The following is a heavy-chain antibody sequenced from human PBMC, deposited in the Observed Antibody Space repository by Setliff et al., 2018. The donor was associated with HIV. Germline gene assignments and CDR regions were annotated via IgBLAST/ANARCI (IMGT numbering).Heavy chain of an antibody. Sequence: SETLSLTCTLSGGSLSSYYWGWIRQPPGQGLELIGYIYYSGSDTYNPSLKSRVTISIDTSKNQFSLKLTSLTAADSATYYCARVSRGWYLGAEVAEYFDHWGQGTLVTVSS. CDR1: GGSLSSYY. J-gene: IGHJ1*01. CDR2: IYYSGSD. CDR3: ARVSRGWYLGAEVAEYFDH. V-gene: IGHV4-59*01. D-gene: IGHD6-19*01.